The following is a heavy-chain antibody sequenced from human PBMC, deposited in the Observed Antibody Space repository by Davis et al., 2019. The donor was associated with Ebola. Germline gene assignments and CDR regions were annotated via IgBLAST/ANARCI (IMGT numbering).Heavy chain of an antibody. CDR1: GYTFTSYY. J-gene: IGHJ4*02. D-gene: IGHD1-26*01. V-gene: IGHV1-46*01. CDR3: ERGQVLRELITAFDY. CDR2: INPSGGST. Sequence: AASVKVSCKASGYTFTSYYMHWVRQAPGQGLEWMGIINPSGGSTSYAQKFQGRVTMTRGTSTSTVYMELSSLRSEDTAVYYCERGQVLRELITAFDYWGQGTLVTVSS.